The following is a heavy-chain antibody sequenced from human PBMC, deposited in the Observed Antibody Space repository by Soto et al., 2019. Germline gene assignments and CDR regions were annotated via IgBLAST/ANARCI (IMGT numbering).Heavy chain of an antibody. CDR2: IKSKTDGGTT. J-gene: IGHJ3*02. D-gene: IGHD3-22*01. Sequence: LGGSLRLSCAASGFTFSNAWMNWVRQAPGKGLEWVGRIKSKTDGGTTDYAAPVKGRFTISRDDSKNTLYLQMNSLKTEDTAVYYCTTGTMIVVVITTYHIWGQGTMVTVSS. V-gene: IGHV3-15*07. CDR1: GFTFSNAW. CDR3: TTGTMIVVVITTYHI.